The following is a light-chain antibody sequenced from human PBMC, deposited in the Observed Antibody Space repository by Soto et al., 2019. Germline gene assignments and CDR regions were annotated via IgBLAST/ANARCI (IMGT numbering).Light chain of an antibody. Sequence: QSALTQPPSASGSPGQSVTISCTGTSSDVGGYNFVSWYQQHTGKAPKLMIYEVSERPSGVPDRFSGSKSDNTASLTVSGLQAEDEADYYCSSYADSNIVVFGGETKVTVL. CDR3: SSYADSNIVV. J-gene: IGLJ2*01. CDR2: EVS. CDR1: SSDVGGYNF. V-gene: IGLV2-8*01.